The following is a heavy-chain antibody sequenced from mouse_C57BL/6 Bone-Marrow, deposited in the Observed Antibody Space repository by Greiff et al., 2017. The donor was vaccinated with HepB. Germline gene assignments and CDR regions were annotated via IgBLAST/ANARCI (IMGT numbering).Heavy chain of an antibody. Sequence: DVKLVESGGGLVQPGGSLKLSCAASGFTFSDYGMAWVRQAPRKGPEWVAFISNLAYSIYYADTVTGRFTISRENAKNTLYLEMSSLRSEDTAMYYCARLLWDAMDYWGQGTSVTVSS. CDR3: ARLLWDAMDY. CDR1: GFTFSDYG. D-gene: IGHD2-1*01. V-gene: IGHV5-15*01. J-gene: IGHJ4*01. CDR2: ISNLAYSI.